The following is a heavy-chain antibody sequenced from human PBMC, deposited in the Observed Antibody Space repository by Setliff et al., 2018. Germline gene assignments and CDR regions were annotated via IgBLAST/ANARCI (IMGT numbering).Heavy chain of an antibody. J-gene: IGHJ4*02. V-gene: IGHV3-15*01. CDR1: GFTFSNDW. CDR3: ARTCSGSGCYAGLES. CDR2: IKSKTDGGVKK. Sequence: PGGSLRLSCAASGFTFSNDWMSWVRQAPGKGLEWIGHIKSKTDGGVKKYHADSVKGRFTISRDNSKNTLYLQMNSLRPEDTAVYYCARTCSGSGCYAGLESWGQGTPVTVSS. D-gene: IGHD2-15*01.